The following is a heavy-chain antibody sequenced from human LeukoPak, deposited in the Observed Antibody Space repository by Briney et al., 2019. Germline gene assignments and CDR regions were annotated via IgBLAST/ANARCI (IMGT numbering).Heavy chain of an antibody. V-gene: IGHV3-23*01. CDR2: IGGSNGIT. J-gene: IGHJ4*02. CDR1: RFTFNSYA. Sequence: GGSLRLSCAASRFTFNSYAMSWVRQAPGKGLEWVSVIGGSNGITFYVGSVKGRSTISRDNSKDTLYLQMNSLGAEDTAVYYCARNENSGWGYFDYWGQGTLVTVSS. D-gene: IGHD5-12*01. CDR3: ARNENSGWGYFDY.